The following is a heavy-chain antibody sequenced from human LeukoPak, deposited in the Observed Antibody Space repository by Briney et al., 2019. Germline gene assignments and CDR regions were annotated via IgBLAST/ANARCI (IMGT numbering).Heavy chain of an antibody. CDR2: INSDGRST. CDR1: GLTFSRYW. CDR3: ARDWTYYDSSGYFDY. J-gene: IGHJ4*02. D-gene: IGHD3-22*01. Sequence: GGSLRLSCAASGLTFSRYWMHWVRQAPGKGLVWVSRINSDGRSTSYADSVKGRFTISRDNAKNTLYLQMNSLRAEDAVVYYCARDWTYYDSSGYFDYWGQGTLVTVSS. V-gene: IGHV3-74*01.